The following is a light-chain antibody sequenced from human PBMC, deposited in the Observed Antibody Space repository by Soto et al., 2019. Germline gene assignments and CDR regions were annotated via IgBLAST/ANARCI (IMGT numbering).Light chain of an antibody. V-gene: IGKV3-11*01. CDR1: QSVSTY. CDR2: DAS. J-gene: IGKJ1*01. CDR3: QQRSNWPRT. Sequence: IVMTQSPSTLPVSPGERATLSCRASQSVSTYLAWYQQKPGQAPRLLIYDASNRATGIPARFSGSGSGTDFTLTISSLEPEDFAVYYCQQRSNWPRTFGQGTKVDIK.